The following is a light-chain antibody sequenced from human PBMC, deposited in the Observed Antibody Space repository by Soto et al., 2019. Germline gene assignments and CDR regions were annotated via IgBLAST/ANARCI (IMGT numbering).Light chain of an antibody. CDR2: DAS. V-gene: IGKV1-5*01. CDR1: QSISSW. J-gene: IGKJ1*01. CDR3: QQYNSYSPWT. Sequence: DIQMTQSPSTLSASVGDRVTITCRASQSISSWLAWYQQKPGKAPKLLIYDASSLESGVPSRFSGSGSGTEFTLTISSLQPDDFATYYRQQYNSYSPWTFGQGTKVDNK.